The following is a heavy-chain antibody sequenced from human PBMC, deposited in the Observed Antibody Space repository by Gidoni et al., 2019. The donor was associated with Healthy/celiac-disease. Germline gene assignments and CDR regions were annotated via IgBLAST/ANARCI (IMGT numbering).Heavy chain of an antibody. D-gene: IGHD5-12*01. J-gene: IGHJ4*02. CDR2: IDWDDDK. CDR3: ARMRGDGYASGYFDY. Sequence: QVTLRESGPALVKPTQTLTLTCTFSGFSLSTSGMCVSWIRQPPGKALEWLARIDWDDDKYYSTSLKTRLTISKDTSKNQVVLTMTNMDPVDTATYYCARMRGDGYASGYFDYWGQGTLVTVSS. V-gene: IGHV2-70*15. CDR1: GFSLSTSGMC.